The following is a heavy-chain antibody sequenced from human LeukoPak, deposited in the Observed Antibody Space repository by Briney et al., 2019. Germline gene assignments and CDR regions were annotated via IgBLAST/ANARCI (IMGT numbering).Heavy chain of an antibody. V-gene: IGHV1-46*02. Sequence: GASVKVSCKASGGTFNSYPINWVRQAPGQGLEWMGIINPSGGSTSYALKFQGRVTMTRDMSTSTVYMELSSLRSEDTAVYYCARDAGGPYINSSEWFDPWGQGTLVTVSS. CDR2: INPSGGST. D-gene: IGHD6-6*01. CDR1: GGTFNSYP. CDR3: ARDAGGPYINSSEWFDP. J-gene: IGHJ5*02.